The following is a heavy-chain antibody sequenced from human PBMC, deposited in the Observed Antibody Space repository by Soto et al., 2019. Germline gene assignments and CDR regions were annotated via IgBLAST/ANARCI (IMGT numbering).Heavy chain of an antibody. J-gene: IGHJ6*02. V-gene: IGHV3-23*01. CDR3: AKVMMAGTYYYGVDV. Sequence: RLSCAASGFTFSYYAMTWVRQAPGKGLDYVSAISDNGGRTYYPDSVKGRFTISRDNFRDTLYLQMNSLRVEDTAVYYCAKVMMAGTYYYGVDVWGQGTTVTVSS. CDR1: GFTFSYYA. D-gene: IGHD6-19*01. CDR2: ISDNGGRT.